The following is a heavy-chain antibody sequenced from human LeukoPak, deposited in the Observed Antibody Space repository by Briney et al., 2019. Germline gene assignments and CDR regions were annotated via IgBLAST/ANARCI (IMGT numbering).Heavy chain of an antibody. CDR2: IYRSGST. CDR1: GYSISSGYY. D-gene: IGHD5-12*01. J-gene: IGHJ4*02. V-gene: IGHV4-38-2*01. CDR3: ARDLYSGYDWGSDY. Sequence: SETLSLTCAVSGYSISSGYYWGWIRQPPGQGLEWIGSIYRSGSTYYNPSLKSRVTISVDTSKNQVSLKLSSVTAADTAVYYCARDLYSGYDWGSDYWGQGTLVTVSS.